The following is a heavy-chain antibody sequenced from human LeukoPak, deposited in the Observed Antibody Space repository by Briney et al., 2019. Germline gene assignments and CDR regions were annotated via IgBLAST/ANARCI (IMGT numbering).Heavy chain of an antibody. CDR2: INHSGST. Sequence: SETLSLTCAVYGGSFSGYYWSWIRQPPGKGLEWIGEINHSGSTNYNPSLKSRVTISVDTSKNQFSLKLSSVTAADTAVYYCARGWVVAAIPHFDYWGQGTLVTVSS. D-gene: IGHD2-15*01. CDR1: GGSFSGYY. V-gene: IGHV4-34*01. J-gene: IGHJ4*02. CDR3: ARGWVVAAIPHFDY.